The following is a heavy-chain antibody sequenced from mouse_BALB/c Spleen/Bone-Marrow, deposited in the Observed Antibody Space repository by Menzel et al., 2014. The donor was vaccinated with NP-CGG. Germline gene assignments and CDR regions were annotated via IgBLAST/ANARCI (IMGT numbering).Heavy chain of an antibody. Sequence: QVQLQQSGAELVKPGASVRLSCKASGYTFTSYWMHWVKQRPGQGLEWIGEINPSNGRTNNNEKFKTKATLTVDKSSSTAYMQLSSLTSEDSAVYYCARGDYDEENYAMDYWGQGTSVTVSS. V-gene: IGHV1S81*02. D-gene: IGHD2-4*01. CDR2: INPSNGRT. J-gene: IGHJ4*01. CDR3: ARGDYDEENYAMDY. CDR1: GYTFTSYW.